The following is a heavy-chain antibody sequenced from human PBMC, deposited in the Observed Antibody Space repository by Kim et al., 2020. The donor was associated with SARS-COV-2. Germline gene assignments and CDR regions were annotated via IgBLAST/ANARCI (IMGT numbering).Heavy chain of an antibody. J-gene: IGHJ4*02. Sequence: GGSLRLSCGASGFTFSSYVMNWVRQAPGKGLVWVSAMTGDGAVTYYADSVKGRFTISRDNSKNTLSLQMNSLTADDTAIYFCSKDGLAGGSGPKRYFDYWGQGVLVTVSS. V-gene: IGHV3-23*01. D-gene: IGHD3-10*01. CDR2: MTGDGAVT. CDR3: SKDGLAGGSGPKRYFDY. CDR1: GFTFSSYV.